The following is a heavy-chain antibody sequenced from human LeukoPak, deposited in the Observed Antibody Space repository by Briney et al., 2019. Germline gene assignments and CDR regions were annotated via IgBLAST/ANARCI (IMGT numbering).Heavy chain of an antibody. D-gene: IGHD6-13*01. CDR3: ARIDSSSWYYFDY. V-gene: IGHV4-38-2*01. CDR1: GYSISSGYY. CDR2: IYHSGST. J-gene: IGHJ4*02. Sequence: SETLSLTCAVSGYSISSGYYWGWIRQPPGKGLEWIGSIYHSGSTYYNPSLKSRVTVSVDTSKNQFSLKLSSVTAADTAVYYCARIDSSSWYYFDYWGQGTLVTVSS.